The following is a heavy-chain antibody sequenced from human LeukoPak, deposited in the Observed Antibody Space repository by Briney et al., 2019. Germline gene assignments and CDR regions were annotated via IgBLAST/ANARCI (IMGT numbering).Heavy chain of an antibody. Sequence: SETLSLTCTVSGGSLSSSTYYWSWIRQPPGKGLESIGYIYNSGNTYYNPSLKSRVTISLDTSKNQFSLNLRSVTAADTAVYYCASVHDILTGYYNYYWGQGTLVTVSS. J-gene: IGHJ4*02. D-gene: IGHD3-9*01. CDR1: GGSLSSSTYY. CDR2: IYNSGNT. V-gene: IGHV4-61*01. CDR3: ASVHDILTGYYNYY.